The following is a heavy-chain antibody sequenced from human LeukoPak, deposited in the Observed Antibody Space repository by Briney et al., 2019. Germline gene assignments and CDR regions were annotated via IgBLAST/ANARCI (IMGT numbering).Heavy chain of an antibody. CDR2: FDPEDGET. CDR3: ARTTVNYYYYYYMDV. Sequence: ASVKVSCKVSGYTLTELSMHWVRQAPGKGLEWMGGFDPEDGETIYAQKFHGRVTMTEDTSTDTAYMQLSSLRSEDTAVYYCARTTVNYYYYYYMDVWGKGTTVTVSS. CDR1: GYTLTELS. V-gene: IGHV1-24*01. D-gene: IGHD4-17*01. J-gene: IGHJ6*03.